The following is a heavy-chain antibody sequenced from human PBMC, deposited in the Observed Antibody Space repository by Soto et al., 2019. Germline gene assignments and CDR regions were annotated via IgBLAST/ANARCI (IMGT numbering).Heavy chain of an antibody. J-gene: IGHJ4*02. D-gene: IGHD1-1*01. CDR2: IFPDALSV. CDR1: GFTFSHYY. V-gene: IGHV3-11*01. CDR3: VTALNRVGFYNGFEF. Sequence: QVQLVESGGGLVKPGESLRLSCDASGFTFSHYYMGWVRQAPGNGLEWLSYIFPDALSVYYADSVRDRFTISRDNVRNSLDLQMSGLRAEDTAVYYCVTALNRVGFYNGFEFWGQGALVTVSS.